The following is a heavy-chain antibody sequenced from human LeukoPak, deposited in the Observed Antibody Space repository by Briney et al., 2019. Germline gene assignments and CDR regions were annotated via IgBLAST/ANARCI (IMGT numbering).Heavy chain of an antibody. Sequence: PSETLSLTCTVSGGSISNYYWSWIRQPPGKGLEWIGYIYYNGSTIYNPSLESRLTISVDTSKNQFSLKLSSVTAADTAVYYCARRRINRYCSSTSCYGPRYWFDPWGQGTLVTVSS. CDR1: GGSISNYY. CDR3: ARRRINRYCSSTSCYGPRYWFDP. CDR2: IYYNGST. D-gene: IGHD2-2*01. J-gene: IGHJ5*02. V-gene: IGHV4-59*12.